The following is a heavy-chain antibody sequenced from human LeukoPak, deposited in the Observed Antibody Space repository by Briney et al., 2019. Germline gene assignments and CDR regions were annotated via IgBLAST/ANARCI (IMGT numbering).Heavy chain of an antibody. Sequence: SETLSLTCTVSGGSISNYYWSWIRQPAGKGLEWIGRINTSGSTNYNPSLKSRVTMSADTSKNQFSLQLSSVTATDTAVYYCARVARYSYGYYFDYWGRGTLVTVSS. CDR2: INTSGST. CDR1: GGSISNYY. CDR3: ARVARYSYGYYFDY. J-gene: IGHJ4*02. V-gene: IGHV4-4*07. D-gene: IGHD5-18*01.